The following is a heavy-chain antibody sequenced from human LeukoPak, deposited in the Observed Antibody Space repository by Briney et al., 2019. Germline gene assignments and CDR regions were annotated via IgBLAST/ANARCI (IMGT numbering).Heavy chain of an antibody. V-gene: IGHV3-7*01. J-gene: IGHJ4*02. CDR2: IKQDGSER. CDR1: GFTFSNYW. Sequence: GGSLRLSCAASGFTFSNYWMHWVRQAPGKGLEWVANIKQDGSERYYVDSVKGRFTIARDNAKNSFCLQMNSLRAEDTAVYYCVRNFDYWGQGTLVTVSS. CDR3: VRNFDY.